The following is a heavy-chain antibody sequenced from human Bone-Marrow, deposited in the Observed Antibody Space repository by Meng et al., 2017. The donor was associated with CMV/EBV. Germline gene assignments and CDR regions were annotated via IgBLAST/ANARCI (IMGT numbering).Heavy chain of an antibody. Sequence: GESLKISCAASGFTFDDYTMHWVRQAPGKGLEWVSLITWDGGNTYYADSVKGRFTISRDNSKNSLYLQMNSLRTEDTALYYCAKDMGLARRNHFDYWGQGTLVTVSS. CDR1: GFTFDDYT. CDR2: ITWDGGNT. D-gene: IGHD1-14*01. CDR3: AKDMGLARRNHFDY. J-gene: IGHJ4*02. V-gene: IGHV3-43*01.